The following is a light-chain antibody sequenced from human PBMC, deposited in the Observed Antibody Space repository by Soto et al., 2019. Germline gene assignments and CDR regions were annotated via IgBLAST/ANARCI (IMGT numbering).Light chain of an antibody. V-gene: IGLV2-14*01. CDR2: DVS. CDR1: SSDVGGYNY. CDR3: SSYTSSSPL. Sequence: QSVLTQPSYVSGSPGQSITISCTGTSSDVGGYNYVSWYQQHPGKAPKLMIYDVSNRPSGVSNRFSGSKSGNTASLTISGLQAEDEADYYCSSYTSSSPLFGTGTKVTVL. J-gene: IGLJ1*01.